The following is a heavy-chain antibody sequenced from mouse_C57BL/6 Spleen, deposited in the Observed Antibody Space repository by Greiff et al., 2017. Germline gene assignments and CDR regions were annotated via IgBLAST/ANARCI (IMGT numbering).Heavy chain of an antibody. D-gene: IGHD1-1*01. CDR2: IDPSDSYT. CDR3: ARGIYYYGSSYSPYAMDY. V-gene: IGHV1-59*01. Sequence: QVQLQQPGAELVRPGTSVKLSCKASGYTFTSYWMHWVKQRPGQGLEWIGVIDPSDSYTNYNQKFKGKATLTVDTSSSTAYMQLSSLTSEDSAGYYCARGIYYYGSSYSPYAMDYWGQGTSVTVSS. J-gene: IGHJ4*01. CDR1: GYTFTSYW.